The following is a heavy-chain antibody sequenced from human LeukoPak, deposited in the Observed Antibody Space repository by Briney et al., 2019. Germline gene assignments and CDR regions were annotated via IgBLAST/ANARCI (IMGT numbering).Heavy chain of an antibody. Sequence: GGSLRLSCAASGFTFSSYAMSWVRQAPGKGLEWVSAISGSGSSTYYADSVKGRFTISRDNSKNTLYLQMNSLRAEDTAVYYCAKGDTAMVGHFDYWGQGTLVTVSS. J-gene: IGHJ4*02. CDR3: AKGDTAMVGHFDY. V-gene: IGHV3-23*01. D-gene: IGHD5-18*01. CDR1: GFTFSSYA. CDR2: ISGSGSST.